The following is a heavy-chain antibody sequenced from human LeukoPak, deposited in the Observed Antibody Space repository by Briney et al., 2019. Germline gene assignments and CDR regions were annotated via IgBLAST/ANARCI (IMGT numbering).Heavy chain of an antibody. V-gene: IGHV4-30-2*01. CDR3: ASSGITMVRGVSY. CDR1: GGSISSGGYS. J-gene: IGHJ4*02. CDR2: IYHSGST. D-gene: IGHD3-10*01. Sequence: SETLSLTCAVSGGSISSGGYSWSWIRQPPGKGLEWIGYIYHSGSTYYNPSLKSRVTISEDRSKNQFSLKLSSVTAADTAVYYCASSGITMVRGVSYWGQGTLVTVSS.